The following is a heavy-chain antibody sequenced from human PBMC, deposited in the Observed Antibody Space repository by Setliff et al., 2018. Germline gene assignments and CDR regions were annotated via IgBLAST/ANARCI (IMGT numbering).Heavy chain of an antibody. V-gene: IGHV3-23*01. Sequence: GGSLRLSCAASGFTFSTYAMSWVRQAPGKGLEWVSSISDSSGSTYYADAVKGRLTISRDNSKNTLYLQMNSLRAEDAAIYYCARRGGTAGARAFDIWGQGTMVTVSS. CDR3: ARRGGTAGARAFDI. CDR1: GFTFSTYA. D-gene: IGHD2-8*02. CDR2: ISDSSGST. J-gene: IGHJ3*02.